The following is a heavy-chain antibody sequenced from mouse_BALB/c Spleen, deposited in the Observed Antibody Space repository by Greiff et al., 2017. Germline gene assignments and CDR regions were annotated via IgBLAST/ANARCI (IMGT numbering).Heavy chain of an antibody. V-gene: IGHV7-3*02. CDR2: IRNKANGYTT. Sequence: EVKLVESGGGLVQPGGSLRLSCATSGFTFTDYYMSWVRQPPGKALEWLGFIRNKANGYTTEYSASVKGRFTISRDNSQSILYLQMNTLRAEDSATYYCARAAYYRYGGYFDYWGQGTTLTVSS. J-gene: IGHJ2*01. CDR1: GFTFTDYY. D-gene: IGHD2-14*01. CDR3: ARAAYYRYGGYFDY.